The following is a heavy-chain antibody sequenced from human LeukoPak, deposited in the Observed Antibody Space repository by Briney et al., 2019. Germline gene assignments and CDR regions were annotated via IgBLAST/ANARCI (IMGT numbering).Heavy chain of an antibody. J-gene: IGHJ6*04. V-gene: IGHV3-48*03. CDR1: GFTFSSYE. D-gene: IGHD3-10*02. Sequence: GGSLRLSCAASGFTFSSYEMNWVRQAPGKGLEWVSYISSSGSTIYYADSVKGRFTISRDNAKNSLYLQMNSLRAEDTAVYYCAELGITMIGGVWGKGTTVTFSS. CDR2: ISSSGSTI. CDR3: AELGITMIGGV.